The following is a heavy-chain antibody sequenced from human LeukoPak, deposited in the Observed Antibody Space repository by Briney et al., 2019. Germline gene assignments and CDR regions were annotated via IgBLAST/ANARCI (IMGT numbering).Heavy chain of an antibody. D-gene: IGHD4-17*01. CDR1: GYTFTSYG. Sequence: ASVKVSCKASGYTFTSYGISWVRQAPGQGLEWMGWISAYNGHTNYAQKLQGRVTMTTDTSTSTAYMELSSLRSEDTAVYYCASDYGDYVLGYWGQGTLVTVSS. V-gene: IGHV1-18*01. J-gene: IGHJ4*02. CDR2: ISAYNGHT. CDR3: ASDYGDYVLGY.